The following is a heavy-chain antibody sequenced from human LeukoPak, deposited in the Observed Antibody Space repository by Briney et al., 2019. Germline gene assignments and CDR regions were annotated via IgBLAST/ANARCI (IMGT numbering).Heavy chain of an antibody. CDR1: GGSITTFY. D-gene: IGHD3-10*01. CDR3: ARSTRSWFDP. V-gene: IGHV4-59*01. J-gene: IGHJ5*02. Sequence: SETLSLTCTVSGGSITTFYWSWIRQPPGKGLEWIGYIYNSGSTNYNPSLKSRVTISVDTSNNQVSLKVSSVAAADTAVYYCARSTRSWFDPWGQGTLVTVSS. CDR2: IYNSGST.